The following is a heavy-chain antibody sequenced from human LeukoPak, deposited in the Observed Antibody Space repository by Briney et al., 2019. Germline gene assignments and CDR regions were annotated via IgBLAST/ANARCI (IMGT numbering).Heavy chain of an antibody. CDR1: GLTFSSYA. D-gene: IGHD1-1*01. J-gene: IGHJ4*02. CDR2: ISSSGSGGST. CDR3: AKQSGAVDY. V-gene: IGHV3-23*01. Sequence: PGGSLRLSCAAAGLTFSSYAMSWVRQAPGKGLEWVSGISSSGSGGSTYYADSVKGRFTISRDNSKNTLYLQINNLRAEDSALYYCAKQSGAVDYWGQGTLVTVSS.